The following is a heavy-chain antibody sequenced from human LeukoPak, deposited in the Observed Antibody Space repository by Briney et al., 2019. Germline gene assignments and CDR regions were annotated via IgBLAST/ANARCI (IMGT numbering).Heavy chain of an antibody. J-gene: IGHJ4*02. Sequence: ASVKVSCKASGYIFTNYGMNWVRQAPGQGLEWVGWINTNTGAPMYAQDFTGRFVFSFDASVSTAYLQSSSLKAEDTAVYYCAVRDSGSSYLRLDYWRQGTPVIVSS. D-gene: IGHD3-10*01. V-gene: IGHV7-4-1*02. CDR3: AVRDSGSSYLRLDY. CDR1: GYIFTNYG. CDR2: INTNTGAP.